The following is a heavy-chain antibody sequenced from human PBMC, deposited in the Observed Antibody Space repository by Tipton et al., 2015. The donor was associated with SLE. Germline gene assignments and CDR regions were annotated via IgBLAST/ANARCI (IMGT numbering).Heavy chain of an antibody. V-gene: IGHV4-34*01. D-gene: IGHD1-26*01. Sequence: TLSLTCAVYGGSFSGYYWSWIRQPPGKGLEWIGEINHSGSTNYNPSLKSRVTISVDTSKNQFSLKLISVTAADTAEYYCARGRSSGAFDIWGQGTMVTVSS. J-gene: IGHJ3*02. CDR3: ARGRSSGAFDI. CDR1: GGSFSGYY. CDR2: INHSGST.